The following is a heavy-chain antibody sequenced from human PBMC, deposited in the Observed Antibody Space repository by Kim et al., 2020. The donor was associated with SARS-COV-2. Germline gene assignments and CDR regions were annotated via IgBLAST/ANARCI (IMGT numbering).Heavy chain of an antibody. Sequence: GGSLRLSCAASGFTFSSYWMHWVRQAPGRGLEWVSRINSDCSITTYGDSMKGRFTTSRDNAQNTLYLQMHSLRAEDTAVYFCARRFYVLGSNDYWGHGTLVTVSS. CDR3: ARRFYVLGSNDY. CDR1: GFTFSSYW. J-gene: IGHJ4*01. CDR2: INSDCSIT. V-gene: IGHV3-74*03. D-gene: IGHD1-26*01.